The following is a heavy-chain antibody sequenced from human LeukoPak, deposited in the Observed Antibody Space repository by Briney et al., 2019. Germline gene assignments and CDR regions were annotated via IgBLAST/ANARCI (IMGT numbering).Heavy chain of an antibody. CDR3: AKDMMPDYGDYILGYFDY. V-gene: IGHV3-9*01. CDR1: GFTFDDYA. D-gene: IGHD4-17*01. CDR2: ISWNSGSI. J-gene: IGHJ4*02. Sequence: GGSLRLSCAASGFTFDDYAMHWVRQAPGKGLEWVSGISWNSGSIGYADSVKGRFTISRDNAKNSLYLQVNSLRAEDTALYYCAKDMMPDYGDYILGYFDYWGQGTLVTVSS.